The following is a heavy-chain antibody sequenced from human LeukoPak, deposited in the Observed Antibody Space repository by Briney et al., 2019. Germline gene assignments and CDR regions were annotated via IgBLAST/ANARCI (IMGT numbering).Heavy chain of an antibody. J-gene: IGHJ4*02. CDR3: ARDRNTDFWSGYYTNYFGY. Sequence: GGSLRLSCAASGFTFSRFSMNWVRQAPGKGLEWVSSISSSGTYIYYADSVKGRFTISRDNAKNSLYLQMNSLRAEDTAVYYCARDRNTDFWSGYYTNYFGYWGQGTLVTVSS. CDR2: ISSSGTYI. D-gene: IGHD3-3*01. V-gene: IGHV3-21*01. CDR1: GFTFSRFS.